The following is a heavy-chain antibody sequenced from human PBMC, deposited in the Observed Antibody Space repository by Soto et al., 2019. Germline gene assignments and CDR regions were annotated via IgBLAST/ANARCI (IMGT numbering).Heavy chain of an antibody. D-gene: IGHD3-10*01. J-gene: IGHJ5*02. CDR2: INHSGST. V-gene: IGHV4-34*01. CDR1: GGSFSGYY. Sequence: PSETLSLTCAVYGGSFSGYYWSWIRQPPGKGLEWIGEINHSGSTNYNPSLKSRVTISVDTSKNQSSLKLSSVTAADTAVYYCARALPMVRGVIITLRGTWFDPWGQGTLVTVSS. CDR3: ARALPMVRGVIITLRGTWFDP.